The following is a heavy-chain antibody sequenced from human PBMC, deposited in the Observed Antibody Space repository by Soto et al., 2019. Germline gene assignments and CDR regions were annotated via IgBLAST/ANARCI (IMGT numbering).Heavy chain of an antibody. CDR2: INHSGST. D-gene: IGHD2-2*02. Sequence: SETLSLTCAVYGGSFSSYYWSWIRQPPGKGLEWIGEINHSGSTNYNPSLKSRVTISVDTSKNQFSLKLSSVTAVDTAVYYCARGLPAAILTYWGQGTLVTVSS. J-gene: IGHJ4*02. CDR1: GGSFSSYY. CDR3: ARGLPAAILTY. V-gene: IGHV4-34*01.